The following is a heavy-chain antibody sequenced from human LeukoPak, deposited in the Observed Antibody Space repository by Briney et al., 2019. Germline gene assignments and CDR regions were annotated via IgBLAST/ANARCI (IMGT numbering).Heavy chain of an antibody. CDR1: GGSISSGGYS. Sequence: SQTLSLTCAVSGGSISSGGYSWSWIRQPPGKGLEWIGYIYHSGSTYYNPSLKSRVTISVDRSKNQFSLKLCSVTAADTAVYYCARAPGSGSYYDYYFDYWGQGTLVTVSS. CDR2: IYHSGST. V-gene: IGHV4-30-2*01. D-gene: IGHD3-10*01. J-gene: IGHJ4*02. CDR3: ARAPGSGSYYDYYFDY.